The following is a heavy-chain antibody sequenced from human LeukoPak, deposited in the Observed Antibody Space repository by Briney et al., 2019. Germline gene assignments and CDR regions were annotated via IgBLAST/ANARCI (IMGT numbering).Heavy chain of an antibody. CDR2: ISGSGGST. J-gene: IGHJ4*02. CDR3: AKGAGGVAAAGRLGY. D-gene: IGHD6-13*01. CDR1: GFTFTTYA. V-gene: IGHV3-23*01. Sequence: GGSLRLSCAASGFTFTTYAMSWVRQAPGKGLEWVSAISGSGGSTYYADSVKGRFTISRDNSKNTLYLQMNSLRAEDTAVYYCAKGAGGVAAAGRLGYWGQGTLVTVSS.